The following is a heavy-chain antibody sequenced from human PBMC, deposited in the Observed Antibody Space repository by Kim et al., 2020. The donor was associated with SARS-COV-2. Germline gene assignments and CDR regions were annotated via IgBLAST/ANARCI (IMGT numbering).Heavy chain of an antibody. J-gene: IGHJ4*02. V-gene: IGHV4-59*01. CDR3: ARETKLPRSLDY. CDR1: GGSISSYY. Sequence: SETLSLTCTVSGGSISSYYWSWIRQPPGKGLEWIGYIYYSGSTNYNPSLKSRVTISVDTSKNQFSLKLSSVTAADTAVYYCARETKLPRSLDYWGQGTLVTVSS. D-gene: IGHD1-26*01. CDR2: IYYSGST.